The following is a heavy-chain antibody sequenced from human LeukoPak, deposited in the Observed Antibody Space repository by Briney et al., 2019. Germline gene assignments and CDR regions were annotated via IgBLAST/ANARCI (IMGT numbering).Heavy chain of an antibody. CDR1: GFTLSSYS. Sequence: GGSLRLSCATSGFTLSSYSMNWVRQAPGKGLEWVTFISTSSSYIYYADSVKGRFTISRDNAKNSLYLQMNSLRAEDTAVYYCARAGDYYGSGSPVYWGQGTLVTVSS. J-gene: IGHJ4*02. D-gene: IGHD3-10*01. CDR2: ISTSSSYI. CDR3: ARAGDYYGSGSPVY. V-gene: IGHV3-21*01.